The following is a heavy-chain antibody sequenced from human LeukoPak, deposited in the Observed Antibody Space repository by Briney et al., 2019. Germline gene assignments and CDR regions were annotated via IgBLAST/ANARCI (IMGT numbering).Heavy chain of an antibody. CDR3: ATPRYYYYYYGVDV. CDR1: GFTFSSYA. CDR2: ISGSGGST. Sequence: GGSLRLSCAASGFTFSSYAMSWVRQAPGKGLEWVSAISGSGGSTYYADSVKGRFTISRGNSKNTLYLQMSSPRAEDTAVYYCATPRYYYYYYGVDVWGQGTTVTVSS. J-gene: IGHJ6*02. V-gene: IGHV3-23*01.